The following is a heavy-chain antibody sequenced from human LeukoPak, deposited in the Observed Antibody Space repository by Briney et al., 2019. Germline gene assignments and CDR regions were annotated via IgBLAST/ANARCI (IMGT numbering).Heavy chain of an antibody. D-gene: IGHD2-8*01. Sequence: GGSLRLSCAASGFTFSSYSMNWVRQAPGKGLEWVSSISSSSSHIYYADSVKGRFTISRENAKNSLYLKMNSLRAEDTAVYYCARALYRGFDYWGQGTLVTVSS. CDR2: ISSSSSHI. V-gene: IGHV3-21*01. CDR1: GFTFSSYS. CDR3: ARALYRGFDY. J-gene: IGHJ4*02.